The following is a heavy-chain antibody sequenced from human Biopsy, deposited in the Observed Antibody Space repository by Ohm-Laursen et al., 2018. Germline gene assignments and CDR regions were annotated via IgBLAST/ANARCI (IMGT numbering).Heavy chain of an antibody. CDR2: IIAVSGLV. J-gene: IGHJ4*02. CDR3: ATPFQYYDSWGGYPPFDQ. V-gene: IGHV1-69*17. Sequence: GSSVKVSCKASGGTFSNYAISWVRQAPGEGLEWMGGIIAVSGLVNYAPKFQGRVSITADKSTTTAYMELSNLKSEDTAVYYCATPFQYYDSWGGYPPFDQWGQGTLVTVSS. CDR1: GGTFSNYA. D-gene: IGHD3-3*01.